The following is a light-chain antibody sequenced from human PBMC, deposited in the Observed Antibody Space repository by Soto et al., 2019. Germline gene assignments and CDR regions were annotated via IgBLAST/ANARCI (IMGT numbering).Light chain of an antibody. J-gene: IGKJ5*01. Sequence: EIVLTQSPATLSLSPGERATLPCRASQSVSGYLAWYQQKPGQAPRLLFSGASSRATGIPDRFSGGGSGTDFTLTISRLEPEDFAVYYCQQFGNSPITFGQGTRLEIK. CDR1: QSVSGY. CDR2: GAS. V-gene: IGKV3-20*01. CDR3: QQFGNSPIT.